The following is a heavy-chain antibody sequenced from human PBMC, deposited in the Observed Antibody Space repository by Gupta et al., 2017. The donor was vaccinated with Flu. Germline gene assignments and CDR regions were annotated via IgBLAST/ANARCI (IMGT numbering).Heavy chain of an antibody. CDR3: AHRWRAVAGNNWFDP. D-gene: IGHD6-19*01. CDR2: IYWNDDK. J-gene: IGHJ5*02. V-gene: IGHV2-5*01. CDR1: GFSLSTSGVG. Sequence: QITLKESGPTLVKPTQTLTLTCTFSGFSLSTSGVGVGWIRQPPGKALEWLALIYWNDDKRYSPSLKSRLTITKDTSKNQVVLTMTNMDPVDTATYYCAHRWRAVAGNNWFDPWGQGTLVTVSS.